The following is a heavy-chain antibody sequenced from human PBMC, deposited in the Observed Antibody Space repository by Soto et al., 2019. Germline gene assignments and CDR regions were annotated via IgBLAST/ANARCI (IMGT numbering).Heavy chain of an antibody. Sequence: GGSLRLSCAASGFTFSSYAMSWVHQAPGKGLEWVSAISGSGGSTYYADSVKGRFTISRDNSKNTLYLQMNSLRAEDTAVYYCAKDRSGGGDCYYFDYWGQGTLVTVSS. CDR1: GFTFSSYA. CDR2: ISGSGGST. CDR3: AKDRSGGGDCYYFDY. J-gene: IGHJ4*02. D-gene: IGHD2-21*02. V-gene: IGHV3-23*01.